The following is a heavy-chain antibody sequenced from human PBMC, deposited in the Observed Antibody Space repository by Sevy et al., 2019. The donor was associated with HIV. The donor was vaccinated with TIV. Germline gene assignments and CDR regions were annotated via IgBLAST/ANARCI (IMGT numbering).Heavy chain of an antibody. J-gene: IGHJ4*02. V-gene: IGHV3-73*01. D-gene: IGHD3-16*02. Sequence: GGSLRLSCAASGLTFSGSAMHWVRQASGKGLEWVGRIRSKANSYATAYAASVKGRFTISRDDSKNTAYLQMNSLKTEDTAVYYCTRIMITFGGVIEFDYWGQGTLVTVSS. CDR3: TRIMITFGGVIEFDY. CDR2: IRSKANSYAT. CDR1: GLTFSGSA.